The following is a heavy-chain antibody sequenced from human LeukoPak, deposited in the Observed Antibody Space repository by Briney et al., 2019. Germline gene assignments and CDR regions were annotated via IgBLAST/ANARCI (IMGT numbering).Heavy chain of an antibody. CDR2: IYHSGST. Sequence: PSETLSLTCAVYGGSFSGYYWSWIRQPPGKGLEWIGYIYHSGSTNYNPSLKSRVTISVDTSKNQFSLKLSSVTAADMAVYYCARGGGYASPIGYWGQGALVTVSS. CDR1: GGSFSGYY. CDR3: ARGGGYASPIGY. J-gene: IGHJ4*02. V-gene: IGHV4-34*01. D-gene: IGHD5-12*01.